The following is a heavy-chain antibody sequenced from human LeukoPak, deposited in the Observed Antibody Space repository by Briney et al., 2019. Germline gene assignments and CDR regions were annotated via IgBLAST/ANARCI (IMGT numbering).Heavy chain of an antibody. J-gene: IGHJ4*02. CDR2: INTDGSST. CDR1: GFTFTSYW. D-gene: IGHD5-24*01. CDR3: ARGIMATINY. V-gene: IGHV3-74*01. Sequence: GGSLRLSCAASGFTFTSYWMYWVRQAPGKGLVWVSRINTDGSSTSYADSVKGRFTISRDNAKNTLYLQMNSLRAEDTAVYYCARGIMATINYWGRGTLVTVSS.